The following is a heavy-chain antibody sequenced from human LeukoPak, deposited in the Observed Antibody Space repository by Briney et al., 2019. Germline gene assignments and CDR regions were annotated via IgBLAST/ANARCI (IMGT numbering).Heavy chain of an antibody. CDR3: ARGPRGSGWAHDAFDI. CDR1: GYTFSSYD. V-gene: IGHV1-8*01. CDR2: TNPNSGNT. D-gene: IGHD6-19*01. Sequence: GASVKVSCKTSGYTFSSYDINWVRQASGQGLEWMGWTNPNSGNTGYAEKFQGRVTMTRDTSINTAYMDLSSLESDDTAVYYCARGPRGSGWAHDAFDIWGQGTMVTVSS. J-gene: IGHJ3*02.